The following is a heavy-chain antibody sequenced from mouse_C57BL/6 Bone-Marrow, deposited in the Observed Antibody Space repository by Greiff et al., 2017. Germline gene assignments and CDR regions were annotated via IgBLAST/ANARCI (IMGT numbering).Heavy chain of an antibody. Sequence: VQLQQSGAELVRPGASVKLSCTASGFNIKDDYMHWVKQRPEQGLEWIGWIDPENGDTEYASKFQGKATITADTSSNTAYLHLSSLTSEDTAGYYCTPYYYGSLFAYWGQGTLVTVSA. CDR2: IDPENGDT. CDR3: TPYYYGSLFAY. V-gene: IGHV14-4*01. J-gene: IGHJ3*01. CDR1: GFNIKDDY. D-gene: IGHD1-1*01.